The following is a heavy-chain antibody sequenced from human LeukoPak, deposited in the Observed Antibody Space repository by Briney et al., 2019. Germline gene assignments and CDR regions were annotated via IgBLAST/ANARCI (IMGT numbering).Heavy chain of an antibody. J-gene: IGHJ4*02. Sequence: ASVKVSCKASVYTFTGYYMHWVRQAPGQGLEWMGWINPNSGGTNYAQKFQGKVTMTRDTSISTAYMELSRLRSDDTAVYYCARAYSGYLNQLWGYWGQGTLVTVSS. CDR2: INPNSGGT. V-gene: IGHV1-2*02. D-gene: IGHD5-12*01. CDR1: VYTFTGYY. CDR3: ARAYSGYLNQLWGY.